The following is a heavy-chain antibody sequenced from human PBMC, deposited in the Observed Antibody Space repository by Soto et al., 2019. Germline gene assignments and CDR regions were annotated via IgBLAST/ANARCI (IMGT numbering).Heavy chain of an antibody. J-gene: IGHJ4*02. CDR1: GDSISSYY. CDR2: LYYGRSA. CDR3: ALRSMAVVPEY. V-gene: IGHV4-59*01. D-gene: IGHD3-22*01. Sequence: QVQLQDSGPGLVKPSETLSITCAVSGDSISSYYCMWIRQPPGKGLESIGYLYYGRSANYNPALKSRVTLSVGTSTNECSLTLSSMTAADTAVYYCALRSMAVVPEYWGQGTLVTVSS.